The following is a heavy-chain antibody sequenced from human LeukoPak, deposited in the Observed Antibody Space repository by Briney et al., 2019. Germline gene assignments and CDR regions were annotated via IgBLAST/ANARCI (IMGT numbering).Heavy chain of an antibody. Sequence: SETLSLTCTVSGGSIRSYYWRWLRQAPGKGLEWIGFISYSGYTSYSASLKSRVAISVDTSKSQFSLRLTSMTAADTATYYCARGRNDNGGMFFDSWAQGTLVTVSS. CDR2: ISYSGYT. CDR3: ARGRNDNGGMFFDS. V-gene: IGHV4-59*01. CDR1: GGSIRSYY. J-gene: IGHJ4*02. D-gene: IGHD4-23*01.